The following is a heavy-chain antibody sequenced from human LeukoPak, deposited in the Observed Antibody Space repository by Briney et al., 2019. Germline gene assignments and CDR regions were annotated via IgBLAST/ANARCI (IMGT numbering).Heavy chain of an antibody. CDR1: GGSISNTLYY. V-gene: IGHV4-39*01. CDR2: IYYSRST. J-gene: IGHJ4*02. D-gene: IGHD3-10*01. Sequence: SETLSLTCTVSGGSISNTLYYWAWIRQPPGKGLESIGSIYYSRSTYYSPSLKSRVTISVDTSKNQFSLKLTSVTAADTAVYYCARRKGFGEGYFDSWGQGTLITVSS. CDR3: ARRKGFGEGYFDS.